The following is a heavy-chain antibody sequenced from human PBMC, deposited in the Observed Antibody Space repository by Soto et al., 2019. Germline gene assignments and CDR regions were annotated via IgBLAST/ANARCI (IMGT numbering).Heavy chain of an antibody. V-gene: IGHV4-39*01. J-gene: IGHJ4*02. CDR2: IYYSGST. CDR3: ARHSREYCSGGSCYLGGEFDY. CDR1: GGSISSSSYY. Sequence: SETLSLTCTVSGGSISSSSYYWGWIRQPPGKGLEWIGSIYYSGSTYYNPSLKSRVTISVDTSKNQFSLKLSSVTAADTAVYYCARHSREYCSGGSCYLGGEFDYWGQGTLVTVSS. D-gene: IGHD2-15*01.